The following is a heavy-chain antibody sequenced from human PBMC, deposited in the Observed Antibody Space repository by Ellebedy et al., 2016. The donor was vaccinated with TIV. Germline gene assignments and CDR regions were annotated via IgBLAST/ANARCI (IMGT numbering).Heavy chain of an antibody. Sequence: SETLSLXXTVSGGSISSYYWSWIRQHPGKGLEWIGYIYYSGSTYYNPSLKSRVTISVDTSKNQFSLKLSSVTAADTAVYYCARDIWNDNYYYGMDVWGQGTTVTVSS. CDR2: IYYSGST. CDR3: ARDIWNDNYYYGMDV. CDR1: GGSISSYY. D-gene: IGHD1-20*01. J-gene: IGHJ6*02. V-gene: IGHV4-59*06.